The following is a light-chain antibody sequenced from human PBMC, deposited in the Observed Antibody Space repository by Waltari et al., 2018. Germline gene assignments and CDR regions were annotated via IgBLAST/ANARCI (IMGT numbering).Light chain of an antibody. CDR2: GNN. V-gene: IGLV1-40*01. CDR1: SSNIGAGFD. J-gene: IGLJ2*01. Sequence: QSVLTQPPSVSGAPGQRVTISCTGSSSNIGAGFDVHWYQQLPGTAPKLLIFGNNNRPSWVPDRFSGSKSGTSASLAITGLQAEDEADYYCQSYDSSLFVVFGGGTKLTVL. CDR3: QSYDSSLFVV.